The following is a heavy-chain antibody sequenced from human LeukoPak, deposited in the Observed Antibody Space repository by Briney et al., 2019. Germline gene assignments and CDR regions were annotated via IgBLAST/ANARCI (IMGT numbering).Heavy chain of an antibody. D-gene: IGHD3-22*01. Sequence: SETPSLTCAVYGGSFSGYYWSWIRQPPGKGLEWIGEINHSGSTNYNPSLKSRVTISVDTSKNQFSLKLSSVTAADTAVYYCARSSSGYYHGLFDYWGQGTLVTVSS. CDR3: ARSSSGYYHGLFDY. CDR2: INHSGST. CDR1: GGSFSGYY. V-gene: IGHV4-34*01. J-gene: IGHJ4*02.